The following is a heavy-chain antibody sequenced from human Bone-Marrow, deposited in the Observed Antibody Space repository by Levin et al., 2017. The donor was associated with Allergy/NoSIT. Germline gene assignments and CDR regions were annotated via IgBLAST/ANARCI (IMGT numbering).Heavy chain of an antibody. CDR1: GFTFSDSW. J-gene: IGHJ4*02. V-gene: IGHV3-74*01. CDR2: INIDGSTT. Sequence: GESLKISCVASGFTFSDSWMHWVRQAPGEGLVWVSRINIDGSTTNYADSVEGRFTISRDNAKNTLFLQMNSLRDEDTAVYYCAKDFNWNQVDYWGQGTLVTVSS. D-gene: IGHD1-20*01. CDR3: AKDFNWNQVDY.